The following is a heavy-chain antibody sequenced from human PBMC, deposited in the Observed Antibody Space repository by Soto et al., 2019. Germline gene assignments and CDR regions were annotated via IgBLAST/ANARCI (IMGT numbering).Heavy chain of an antibody. CDR3: AKDEGWLQFGYYYHGMDV. Sequence: QVQLVESGGGVVQPGRSLRLSCAASGFTFSSYGMHWVRQAPGKGLEWVAVISYDGSNKYYADSVKGRFTISRDNSKNTLYLQMNSLRAEDTAVYYCAKDEGWLQFGYYYHGMDVWGQGTTVTVSS. J-gene: IGHJ6*02. CDR2: ISYDGSNK. CDR1: GFTFSSYG. D-gene: IGHD5-12*01. V-gene: IGHV3-30*18.